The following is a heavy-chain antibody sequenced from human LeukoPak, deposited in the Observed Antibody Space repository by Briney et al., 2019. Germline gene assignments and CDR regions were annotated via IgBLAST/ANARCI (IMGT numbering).Heavy chain of an antibody. CDR3: ARGPAARRGWFDP. V-gene: IGHV1-2*02. CDR1: GYTFTGYY. CDR2: INPNSGGT. Sequence: ASVKVSCKASGYTFTGYYMHWVRQAPGQGLEWMGWINPNSGGTDYAQKFQGRVTMTRDTSISTAYMELSRLRSDDTAVYYCARGPAARRGWFDPWGQGTLVTVSS. J-gene: IGHJ5*02. D-gene: IGHD2-2*01.